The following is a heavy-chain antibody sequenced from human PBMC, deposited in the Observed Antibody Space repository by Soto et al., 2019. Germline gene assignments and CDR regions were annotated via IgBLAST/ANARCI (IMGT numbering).Heavy chain of an antibody. Sequence: GGSLRLSCAASGFTFSDHYMDWVRQAPGKGLEWVGRSRNKANSYTTEYAASVQGRFTISRDDSRTSLYLQMSSLKIEDTALYYCASSWGDYRYFNSWGQGTLVTVSS. J-gene: IGHJ4*02. D-gene: IGHD4-17*01. CDR1: GFTFSDHY. CDR3: ASSWGDYRYFNS. V-gene: IGHV3-72*01. CDR2: SRNKANSYTT.